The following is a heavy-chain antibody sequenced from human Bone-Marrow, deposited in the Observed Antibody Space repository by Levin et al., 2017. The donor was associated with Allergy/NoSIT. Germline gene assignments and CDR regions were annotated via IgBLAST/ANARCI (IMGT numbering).Heavy chain of an antibody. CDR3: ARGPSGSYYPGPWFDP. CDR2: ISSSGSYI. D-gene: IGHD1-26*01. CDR1: GFTFSSYS. Sequence: RSGGSLRLSCTASGFTFSSYSMNWVRQAPGKGLEWVSSISSSGSYIYYADSVKGRFTISRDNAKNSLYLQMNSLRGEDTAVYYCARGPSGSYYPGPWFDPWGQGTLVTVSS. J-gene: IGHJ5*02. V-gene: IGHV3-21*01.